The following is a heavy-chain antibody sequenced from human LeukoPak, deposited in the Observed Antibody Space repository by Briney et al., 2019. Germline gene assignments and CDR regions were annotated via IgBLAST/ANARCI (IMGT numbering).Heavy chain of an antibody. CDR3: AKRGVVIRVILVGFHKEAYYFDS. V-gene: IGHV3-23*01. CDR2: ISGSGGST. Sequence: GGSLRLSCAVSGITLSNYGMSWVRQAPGKGLEWVAGISGSGGSTNYAASVKGRFTISRDDPKNTLYLQMNSLRAEDTAVYFCAKRGVVIRVILVGFHKEAYYFDSWGQGALVTVSS. J-gene: IGHJ4*02. D-gene: IGHD3-22*01. CDR1: GITLSNYG.